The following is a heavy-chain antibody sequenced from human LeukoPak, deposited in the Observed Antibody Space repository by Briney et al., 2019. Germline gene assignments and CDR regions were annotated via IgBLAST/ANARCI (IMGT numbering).Heavy chain of an antibody. V-gene: IGHV4-38-2*01. CDR2: ISRSGST. CDR1: DYSISSGYH. J-gene: IGHJ4*02. CDR3: ATLEMATIGGGFDY. Sequence: SETLSLTCAVSDYSISSGYHWGWIRQPPEKGLEWIGSISRSGSTYYSPSLKGRVTMSVDSSKNEFSLKLSSVTAADTAVCYCATLEMATIGGGFDYWGQGTLVTVSS. D-gene: IGHD5-24*01.